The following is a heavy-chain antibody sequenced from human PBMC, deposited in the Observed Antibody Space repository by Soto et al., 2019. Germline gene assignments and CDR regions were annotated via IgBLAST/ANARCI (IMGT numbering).Heavy chain of an antibody. V-gene: IGHV3-13*01. D-gene: IGHD5-18*01. J-gene: IGHJ4*02. CDR3: ARDLGYSYGRPRDY. Sequence: EVQLVESGGGLVQPGGSLRLSCVASGFTFSSYDMHWVRQATGKGLEWVSSIGTAGDTYYQGSVKGRFTISRENAKNSLYLQMISLRAEATAVYYCARDLGYSYGRPRDYWCQGTLVTVSS. CDR1: GFTFSSYD. CDR2: IGTAGDT.